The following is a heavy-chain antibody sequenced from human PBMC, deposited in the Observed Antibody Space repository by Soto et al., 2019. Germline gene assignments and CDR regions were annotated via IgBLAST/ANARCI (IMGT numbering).Heavy chain of an antibody. V-gene: IGHV4-59*01. D-gene: IGHD2-15*01. CDR1: GGSISSYY. CDR3: ARVSDCSGGSCYPYNWYFDL. J-gene: IGHJ2*01. Sequence: QVQLQESGPGLVKPSETLSLTCTVSGGSISSYYWSWIRQPPGKGLEWIGYIYYSGRTNYNPSLKSRVTISVDTSKNQFSLKLSSVTAADTAVYYCARVSDCSGGSCYPYNWYFDLWGRGTLVTVSS. CDR2: IYYSGRT.